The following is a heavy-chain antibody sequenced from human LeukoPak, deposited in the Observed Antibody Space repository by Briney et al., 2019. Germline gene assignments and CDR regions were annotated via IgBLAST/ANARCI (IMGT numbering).Heavy chain of an antibody. Sequence: GGSLRLSCAASGFTFSSYSMNWVRQAPGKGLEWVSSISSSSSYIYYADSVKGRFTISRDNAKNSLYLQMNSLRAEDTAVYYCARLWFGELFIFDYWGQGTLVTVSP. D-gene: IGHD3-10*01. J-gene: IGHJ4*02. V-gene: IGHV3-21*01. CDR1: GFTFSSYS. CDR2: ISSSSSYI. CDR3: ARLWFGELFIFDY.